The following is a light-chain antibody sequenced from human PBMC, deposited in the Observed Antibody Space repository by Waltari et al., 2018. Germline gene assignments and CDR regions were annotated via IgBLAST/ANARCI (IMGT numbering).Light chain of an antibody. V-gene: IGLV8-61*01. Sequence: QTVVTQEPSFSVSPEGTVTLTCGLSSGSVSTAYYSSWYQQTPGQAPRTLIYSTNIRSAGVPDRFSGSILGNKAALTITGAQADDESDYYCVLYMGSGSWVFGGGTKLTVL. CDR3: VLYMGSGSWV. CDR2: STN. J-gene: IGLJ3*02. CDR1: SGSVSTAYY.